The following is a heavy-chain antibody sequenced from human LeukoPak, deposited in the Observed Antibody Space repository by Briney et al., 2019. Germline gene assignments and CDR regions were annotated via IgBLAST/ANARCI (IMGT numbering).Heavy chain of an antibody. CDR2: ISAYNGNT. CDR1: GYTFTSYG. Sequence: ASVKVSCKASGYTFTSYGISWVRQAPGQGLEWMGWISAYNGNTNYAQKLQGRVTMTTDTSTSTAYMELRSLRSDDTTVYYCARDVPPLRPTSLGYCSSTSCYRGNWFDPWGQGTLVTVSS. J-gene: IGHJ5*02. V-gene: IGHV1-18*01. D-gene: IGHD2-2*01. CDR3: ARDVPPLRPTSLGYCSSTSCYRGNWFDP.